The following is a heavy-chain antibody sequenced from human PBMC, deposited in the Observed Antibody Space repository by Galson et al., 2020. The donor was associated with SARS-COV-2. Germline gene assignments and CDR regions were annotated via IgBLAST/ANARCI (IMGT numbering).Heavy chain of an antibody. D-gene: IGHD6-13*01. CDR2: ISSSGSTI. V-gene: IGHV3-48*03. CDR3: ASTVGIAAAGYGMDV. J-gene: IGHJ6*04. CDR1: GFTFSSCE. Sequence: GGSLRLSCAASGFTFSSCEMNWVRQAPGKGLEWVSCISSSGSTIYYSDSVKGRFTISRDNAKNSLYLQMNSLRAEDTAVYYCASTVGIAAAGYGMDVWGKGTTGIVA.